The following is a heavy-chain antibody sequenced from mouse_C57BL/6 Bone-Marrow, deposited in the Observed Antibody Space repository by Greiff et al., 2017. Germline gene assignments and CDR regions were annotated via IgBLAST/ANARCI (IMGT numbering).Heavy chain of an antibody. D-gene: IGHD5-1*01. J-gene: IGHJ2*01. Sequence: EVQRVESGGGLVKPGGSLKLSCAASGFTFSSYAMSWVRQTPEKRLEWVATISAGGSYTYYPDNVKGRFTISRDNAKNNLYLQMSHLKSEDTAMYYYGRGPAYPHFDYWGQGTTLTVSS. CDR2: ISAGGSYT. V-gene: IGHV5-4*01. CDR1: GFTFSSYA. CDR3: GRGPAYPHFDY.